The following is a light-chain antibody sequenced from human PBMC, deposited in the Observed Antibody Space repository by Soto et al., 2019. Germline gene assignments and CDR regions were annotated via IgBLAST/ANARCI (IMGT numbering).Light chain of an antibody. CDR1: QSISSW. CDR2: KTS. J-gene: IGKJ4*01. CDR3: QQYKSFSLT. V-gene: IGKV1-5*03. Sequence: DIQMTQSPSTLSASVGDRVTITCRASQSISSWLAWYQQKPGKAPKLLIYKTSNLESGVPSRFSGSVSGTEFSLTISSLQPDDFATYYCQQYKSFSLTFGGGTWVEVK.